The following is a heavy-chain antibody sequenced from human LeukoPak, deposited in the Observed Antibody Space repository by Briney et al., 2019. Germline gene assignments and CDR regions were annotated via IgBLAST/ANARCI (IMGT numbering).Heavy chain of an antibody. V-gene: IGHV1-46*01. CDR1: GYTFTSYY. CDR2: INPSGGST. CDR3: AREGGYYDSSGNSLDY. D-gene: IGHD3-22*01. Sequence: ASVKVSCKASGYTFTSYYMHWVRQAPGQGLEWMGLINPSGGSTSYAQKFQGRVTMTRDTSTSTVYMELSSLRSEDTAVYYCAREGGYYDSSGNSLDYWGQGTLVTVSS. J-gene: IGHJ4*02.